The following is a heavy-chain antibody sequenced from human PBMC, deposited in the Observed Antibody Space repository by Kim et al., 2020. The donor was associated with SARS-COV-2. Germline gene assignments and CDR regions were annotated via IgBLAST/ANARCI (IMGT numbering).Heavy chain of an antibody. CDR2: ISSSSTYI. CDR1: GFTFSDHS. V-gene: IGHV3-21*01. CDR3: ARGKAGDGYNHQNVDF. Sequence: AGSLRLSCAASGFTFSDHSMNWVRQAPGKGLEWVSSISSSSTYIYYADLVKGRFTISRDSARNSLYLQMNSLRAEDTALYYCARGKAGDGYNHQNVDFWGQGTLVTVSS. D-gene: IGHD5-12*01. J-gene: IGHJ4*02.